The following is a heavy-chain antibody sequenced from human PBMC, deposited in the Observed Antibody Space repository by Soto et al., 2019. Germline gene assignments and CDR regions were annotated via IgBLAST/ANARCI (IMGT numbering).Heavy chain of an antibody. CDR3: ARGSTRARDYYGMDV. CDR1: GGSISSGDYY. V-gene: IGHV4-30-4*01. J-gene: IGHJ6*02. CDR2: IYYSGST. D-gene: IGHD3-10*01. Sequence: SETLSLTCTVSGGSISSGDYYWSWIRQPPGKGLEWIGYIYYSGSTYYNPSLKSRVTISVDTSKNQFSLKLSSVTAADTAVYYCARGSTRARDYYGMDVWVQGTTVTVSS.